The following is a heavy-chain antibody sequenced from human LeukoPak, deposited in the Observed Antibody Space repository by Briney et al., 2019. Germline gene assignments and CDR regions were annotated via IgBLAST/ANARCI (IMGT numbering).Heavy chain of an antibody. V-gene: IGHV4-61*05. D-gene: IGHD3-10*01. J-gene: IGHJ4*02. Sequence: PSETLSLTCTVSGGSISSSSYYWGWIRQPPGKGLEWIGYIYYSGSTNYNPSLKSRVTISVDTSKNQFSLKLSSVTAADTAVYYCARAITIRGLIFDYWGQGTLVTVSS. CDR2: IYYSGST. CDR1: GGSISSSSYY. CDR3: ARAITIRGLIFDY.